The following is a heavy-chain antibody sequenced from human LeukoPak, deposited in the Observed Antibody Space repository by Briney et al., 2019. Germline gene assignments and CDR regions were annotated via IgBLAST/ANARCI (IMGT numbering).Heavy chain of an antibody. CDR2: ISSSGNTI. J-gene: IGHJ5*02. V-gene: IGHV3-11*01. CDR1: GFTFSDYY. D-gene: IGHD2-2*01. Sequence: GGSLRLSCAVSGFTFSDYYKNWIRQSPGKGLEWVAYISSSGNTIYYADSVKGRFTVSRDNAKNSLYLQMNSLRAEDTAVYYCARAGVPAAIFHWFDPWGQGTLVTASS. CDR3: ARAGVPAAIFHWFDP.